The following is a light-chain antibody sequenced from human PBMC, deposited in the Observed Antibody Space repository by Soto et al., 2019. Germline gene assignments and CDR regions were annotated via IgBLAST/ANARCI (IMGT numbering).Light chain of an antibody. V-gene: IGKV1-39*01. CDR2: AAS. Sequence: DIQMTQSPSSLSASVGDRVTITCRASQSISSYLNWYQQKPGKAPKLLIYAASSLQSGVPSRFSGSGSGTEFTLTINSLQPEDFATYYCQQYKSYLRKVGQGTKVDI. CDR1: QSISSY. J-gene: IGKJ1*01. CDR3: QQYKSYLRK.